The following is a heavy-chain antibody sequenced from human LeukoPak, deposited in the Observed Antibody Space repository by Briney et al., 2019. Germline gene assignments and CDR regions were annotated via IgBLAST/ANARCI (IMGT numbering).Heavy chain of an antibody. CDR3: VLVPNY. CDR1: GYTFTSYG. J-gene: IGHJ4*02. Sequence: ASVKVSCKASGYTFTSYGISWVRQAPGQGLEWMGWISAYNGNTNYAQKLQGRVTMTRDTSTSTVYMELSSLRSEDTAVYYCVLVPNYWGQGTLVTVSS. D-gene: IGHD2-8*02. V-gene: IGHV1-18*01. CDR2: ISAYNGNT.